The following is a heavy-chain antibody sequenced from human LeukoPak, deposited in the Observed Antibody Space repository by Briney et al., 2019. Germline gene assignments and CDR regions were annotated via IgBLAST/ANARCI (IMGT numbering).Heavy chain of an antibody. J-gene: IGHJ3*02. CDR2: IRSKANSYAT. V-gene: IGHV3-73*01. CDR3: TISTGSSGAFDI. Sequence: PGGSLRLSCAASGFTFSGSAMHWVRQASGKGLEWVGRIRSKANSYATAYAASVKGRFTISRGDSKNTAYPQMNSLKTEDTAVYYCTISTGSSGAFDIWGQGTMVTVSS. CDR1: GFTFSGSA. D-gene: IGHD1-26*01.